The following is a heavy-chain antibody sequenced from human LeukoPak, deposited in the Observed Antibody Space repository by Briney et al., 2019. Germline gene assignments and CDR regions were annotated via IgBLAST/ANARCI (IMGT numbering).Heavy chain of an antibody. J-gene: IGHJ4*02. V-gene: IGHV1-3*01. D-gene: IGHD4-17*01. CDR1: GYTFTSYA. CDR2: INVGNGNT. CDR3: ARDASYGVFDY. Sequence: ASVKVSCKASGYTFTSYAMHWVRQAPGQRLEWMGWINVGNGNTKYSQKFQGRVTITRDTSASTAYMELSSLRSEDTAVYYCARDASYGVFDYWGQGTLVTVSS.